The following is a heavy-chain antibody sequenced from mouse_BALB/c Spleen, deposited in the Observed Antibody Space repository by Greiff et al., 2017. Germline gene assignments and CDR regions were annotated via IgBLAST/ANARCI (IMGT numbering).Heavy chain of an antibody. D-gene: IGHD2-4*01. CDR3: TRNDYDVAMDY. CDR2: IRLKSNNYAT. V-gene: IGHV6-6*02. CDR1: GFTFSNYW. J-gene: IGHJ4*01. Sequence: EVKLVESGGGLVQPGGSMKLSCVASGFTFSNYWMNWVRQSPEKGLEWVAEIRLKSNNYATHYAESVKGRFTISRDDSKSSVYLQMNNLRAEDTGIYYCTRNDYDVAMDYWGQGTSVTVSS.